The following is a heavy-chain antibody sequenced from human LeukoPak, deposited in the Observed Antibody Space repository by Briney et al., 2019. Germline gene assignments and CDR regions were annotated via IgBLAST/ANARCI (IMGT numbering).Heavy chain of an antibody. CDR3: ARGGPRITIFGVAIMEGSEYNWFDP. D-gene: IGHD3-3*01. CDR1: GGSISSSSYY. CDR2: IYYSGST. J-gene: IGHJ5*02. Sequence: SETLSLTCTVSGGSISSSSYYWGWIRQPPGKGLEWIGSIYYSGSTYYNPSLKSRVTISVDTSKNQFSLKLSSVTAADTAVYYCARGGPRITIFGVAIMEGSEYNWFDPWGQGTLVTVSS. V-gene: IGHV4-39*01.